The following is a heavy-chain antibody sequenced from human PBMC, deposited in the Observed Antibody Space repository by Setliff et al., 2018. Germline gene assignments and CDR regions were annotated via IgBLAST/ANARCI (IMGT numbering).Heavy chain of an antibody. V-gene: IGHV3-48*04. CDR2: ISSSGSTI. Sequence: PGGSLRLSCAASGFTFSSYSMNWVRQAPGKGLEWVSSISSSGSTIYYADSVKGRFTISRDNAKNSLYLQMNSLRAEDTAVYYCARDLPFYYYDSSGYYWGQGTLVTVSS. J-gene: IGHJ4*02. D-gene: IGHD3-22*01. CDR1: GFTFSSYS. CDR3: ARDLPFYYYDSSGYY.